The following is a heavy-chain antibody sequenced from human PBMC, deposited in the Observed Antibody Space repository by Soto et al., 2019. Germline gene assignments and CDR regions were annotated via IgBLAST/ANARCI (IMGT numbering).Heavy chain of an antibody. CDR2: VYFSGNP. V-gene: IGHV4-59*01. CDR3: AKDAGIVGAYYFDY. CDR1: GGSSSTYC. J-gene: IGHJ4*02. Sequence: SETLSLPCNVSGGSSSTYCWNWIRQPPGQGLEWIGSVYFSGNPQDHTSLESRVKISVATYTNQFSRKVTSVTAADTAVYFWAKDAGIVGAYYFDYWGRGTLVTVS. D-gene: IGHD1-26*01.